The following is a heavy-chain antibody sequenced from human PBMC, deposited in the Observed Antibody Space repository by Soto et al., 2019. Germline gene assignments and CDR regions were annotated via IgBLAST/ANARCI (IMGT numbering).Heavy chain of an antibody. Sequence: PGGSLRLSCAASGFTFSSYAMIWVRQAPGKGLEWVSAISGSGGSTYYADSVKGRFTISRDNSKNTLYLQMNSLRAEDTAVYYCAKDGQGAVAGDFDYWGQGTLVTVSS. V-gene: IGHV3-23*01. CDR2: ISGSGGST. J-gene: IGHJ4*02. CDR3: AKDGQGAVAGDFDY. CDR1: GFTFSSYA. D-gene: IGHD6-19*01.